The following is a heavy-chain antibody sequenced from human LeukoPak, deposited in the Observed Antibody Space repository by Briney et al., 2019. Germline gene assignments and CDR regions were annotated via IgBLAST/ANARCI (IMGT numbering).Heavy chain of an antibody. CDR2: INQDGSEK. Sequence: GGSLRLSCAASGFTFSSYAMSWVRQVPGNGLDWVANINQDGSEKYYIDSVKGRFSISRDNAKDSLFLEMNSLRADDTAVYYCARGVGDAWGQGVMVTVSS. J-gene: IGHJ3*01. CDR3: ARGVGDA. V-gene: IGHV3-7*01. D-gene: IGHD2-15*01. CDR1: GFTFSSYA.